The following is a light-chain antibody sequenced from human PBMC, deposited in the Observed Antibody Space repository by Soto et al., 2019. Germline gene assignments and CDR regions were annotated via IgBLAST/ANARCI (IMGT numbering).Light chain of an antibody. CDR2: GAS. CDR1: QSVSSNY. J-gene: IGKJ3*01. CDR3: QQYGSSFS. Sequence: EIVLTQSPGTLSLSPGERATLSCRASQSVSSNYLAWYHQKPGQAPRLLIYGASSRATGTPDRFSGSGSGTDFTFTISRLEPEDFAVYYCQQYGSSFSFGPGTKVDIK. V-gene: IGKV3-20*01.